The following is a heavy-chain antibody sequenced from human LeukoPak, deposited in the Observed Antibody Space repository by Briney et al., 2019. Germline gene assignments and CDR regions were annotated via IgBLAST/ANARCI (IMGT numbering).Heavy chain of an antibody. J-gene: IGHJ4*02. CDR1: GFTFSSYA. CDR3: ARGHTVTTAFDY. Sequence: PGRSRRLSCAASGFTFSSYAMHWVRQAPGKGLEWVAVISYDGSNKYYADSVKGRFTISRDNSKNTLYLQMNSLRAEDTAVYYCARGHTVTTAFDYWGQGTLVTVSS. D-gene: IGHD4-17*01. CDR2: ISYDGSNK. V-gene: IGHV3-30-3*01.